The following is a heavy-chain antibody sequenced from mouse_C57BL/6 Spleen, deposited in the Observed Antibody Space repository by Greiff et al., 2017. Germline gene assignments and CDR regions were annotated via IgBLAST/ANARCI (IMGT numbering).Heavy chain of an antibody. D-gene: IGHD1-1*01. Sequence: QVQLQQPGAELVKPGASVKLSCKASGYTFTSYWMHWVKQRPGQGLEWIGMIHPNSGSTNYNEKFKSKATLTVDKSSSTAYMQLSSLTSEDSAVYYCATTTVVARWYFDGWGTGTTVTVSS. CDR1: GYTFTSYW. CDR2: IHPNSGST. J-gene: IGHJ1*03. V-gene: IGHV1-64*01. CDR3: ATTTVVARWYFDG.